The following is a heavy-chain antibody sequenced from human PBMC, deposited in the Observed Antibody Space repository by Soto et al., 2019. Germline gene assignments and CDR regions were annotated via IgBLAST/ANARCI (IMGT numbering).Heavy chain of an antibody. V-gene: IGHV3-30-3*01. Sequence: LRLSCLASGFTFSNYAMNWVRQAPGKGLEWVAVISYDGSNKYYADSVKGRITISRDNSRNTLYLQMNNLRAEDTAMYYCARDLGNNYGSFAYWGQGTLVTVSS. CDR3: ARDLGNNYGSFAY. CDR2: ISYDGSNK. CDR1: GFTFSNYA. J-gene: IGHJ4*02. D-gene: IGHD4-17*01.